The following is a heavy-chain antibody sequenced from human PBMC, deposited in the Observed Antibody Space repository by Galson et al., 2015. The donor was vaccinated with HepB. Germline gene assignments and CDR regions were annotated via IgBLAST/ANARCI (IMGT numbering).Heavy chain of an antibody. Sequence: PALVKPTQTLTLTCTFSGFSLRRSGVGVSWIRQLPGKALEWLALIYWDDDKRFSPSLQSRLSVTKDTSKNQVVLTMTNMDIVETATYYCAHTDLRAARGTDLDFWGQGTLVTVSA. J-gene: IGHJ4*02. CDR1: GFSLRRSGVG. D-gene: IGHD6-13*01. CDR2: IYWDDDK. CDR3: AHTDLRAARGTDLDF. V-gene: IGHV2-5*02.